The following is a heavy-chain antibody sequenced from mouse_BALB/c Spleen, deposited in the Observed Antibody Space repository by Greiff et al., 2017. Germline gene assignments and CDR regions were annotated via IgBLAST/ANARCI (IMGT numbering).Heavy chain of an antibody. CDR1: VYIFLSYL. V-gene: IGHV1-4*01. Sequence: QLPQSGSELASPAASVNVSFMASVYIFLSYLLHWVNQRHGQGLEWIGYINPSSGYTNYNQKFKDKATLTADKSSSTAYMQLSSLTSEDSAVYYCARRDGYDGYDYWYFDVWGAGTTVTVSA. J-gene: IGHJ1*01. CDR2: INPSSGYT. CDR3: ARRDGYDGYDYWYFDV. D-gene: IGHD2-3*01.